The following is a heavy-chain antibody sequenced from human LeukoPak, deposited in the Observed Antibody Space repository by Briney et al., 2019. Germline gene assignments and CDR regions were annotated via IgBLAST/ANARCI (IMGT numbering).Heavy chain of an antibody. CDR2: LSHTSSYT. CDR3: ARTGDYESFDY. Sequence: GGSLRLPCAASGFTFSDYYMHWIRQAPGKGLEWVSYLSHTSSYTNYADSVKGRFTISRDNAKSSLYLQMNSLRAEDTAVYYCARTGDYESFDYWGQGTLVTVSS. CDR1: GFTFSDYY. V-gene: IGHV3-11*06. D-gene: IGHD4-17*01. J-gene: IGHJ4*02.